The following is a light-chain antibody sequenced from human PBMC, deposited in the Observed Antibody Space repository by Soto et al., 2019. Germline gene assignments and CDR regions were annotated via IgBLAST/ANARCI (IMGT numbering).Light chain of an antibody. Sequence: QSALTQPASVSGSPGQSITISCTGTSSDVGAYNFVSWYQHHPGRAPKLIIYEVTIRPSGVSNRFSGSKSGNTASLTISGLQAEDEADYYCSSHTSSSTSYVFGTGTKLTVL. V-gene: IGLV2-14*01. J-gene: IGLJ1*01. CDR3: SSHTSSSTSYV. CDR2: EVT. CDR1: SSDVGAYNF.